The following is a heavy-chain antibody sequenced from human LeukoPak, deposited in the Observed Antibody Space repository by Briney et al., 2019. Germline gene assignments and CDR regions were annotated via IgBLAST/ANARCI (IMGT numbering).Heavy chain of an antibody. D-gene: IGHD3/OR15-3a*01. V-gene: IGHV3-48*01. Sequence: PGGSLRFSCAASGFTFSIYSMNWVRQAPGKGLEWVSYIGSSSSPIYYADSVKGRFTISRDNAENSLYLQMNSLRAEDTAVYYCARSGGLGYWYFDIWGRGTLVTVSS. J-gene: IGHJ2*01. CDR1: GFTFSIYS. CDR3: ARSGGLGYWYFDI. CDR2: IGSSSSPI.